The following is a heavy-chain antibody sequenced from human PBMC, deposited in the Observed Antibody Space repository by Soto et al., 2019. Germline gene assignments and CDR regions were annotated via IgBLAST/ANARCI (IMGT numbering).Heavy chain of an antibody. CDR3: SSAVPAAIPWFDP. CDR2: IRSKAYGGTT. V-gene: IGHV3-49*03. D-gene: IGHD2-2*01. Sequence: GGYLRLSCTASGFTFGDYAMSWFRQAPGKGLEWVGFIRSKAYGGTTEYAASVKGRFTISRDDSKSIAYLQMNSLKTEDTPVSYCSSAVPAAIPWFDPWGQGTLVTVSS. J-gene: IGHJ5*02. CDR1: GFTFGDYA.